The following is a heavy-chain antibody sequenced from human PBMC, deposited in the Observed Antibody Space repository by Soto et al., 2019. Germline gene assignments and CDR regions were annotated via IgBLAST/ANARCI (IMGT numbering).Heavy chain of an antibody. Sequence: SETLSLTCSVSGGSISSYYWSWIRQPPGKGLKWIGYIHNSGSTNYNPSLKSRVTISVDTSKNQFSLKLSSVTAADTAVYYCARDFPGFYDSSGYFGPLDYWGQGTLVTVSS. D-gene: IGHD3-22*01. CDR1: GGSISSYY. CDR2: IHNSGST. V-gene: IGHV4-59*01. CDR3: ARDFPGFYDSSGYFGPLDY. J-gene: IGHJ4*02.